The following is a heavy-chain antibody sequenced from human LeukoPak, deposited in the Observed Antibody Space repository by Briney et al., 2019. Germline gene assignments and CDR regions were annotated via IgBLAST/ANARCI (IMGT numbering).Heavy chain of an antibody. D-gene: IGHD3-10*01. J-gene: IGHJ5*02. V-gene: IGHV1-3*03. CDR1: GYTFTSYA. CDR2: INAGNGNT. CDR3: AREVMRGSGIYYKLKWFDP. Sequence: ASVKVSCKASGYTFTSYAMHWVRQAPGQRLEWMGWINAGNGNTKYSQEFQGRVTMTTDTSTSTVYMELSSLRSEDTAVYYCAREVMRGSGIYYKLKWFDPWGQGTLVTVSS.